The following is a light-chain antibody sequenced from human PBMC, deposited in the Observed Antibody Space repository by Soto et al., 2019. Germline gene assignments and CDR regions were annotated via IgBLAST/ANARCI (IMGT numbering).Light chain of an antibody. CDR2: RVS. Sequence: VVMTQSQLSLPVTLGQPASISCRSSQSLVDNDGNTYLHWFQQRPGQSPRRLMYRVSNRDSGVPDRFSGSGSGTDFTLRFSRVEAEDVGVYYCMQGTHWPWTFGQGTKVDIK. J-gene: IGKJ1*01. CDR1: QSLVDNDGNTY. V-gene: IGKV2-30*01. CDR3: MQGTHWPWT.